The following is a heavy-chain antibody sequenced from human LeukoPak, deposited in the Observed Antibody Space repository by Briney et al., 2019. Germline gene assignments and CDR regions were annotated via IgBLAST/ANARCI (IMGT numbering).Heavy chain of an antibody. CDR3: ARDSTGYSGYDLGFDY. V-gene: IGHV4-39*07. CDR2: IYYSGST. J-gene: IGHJ4*02. CDR1: GGSISSSSYY. Sequence: SETLSLTCTVSGGSISSSSYYWGWIRQPPGKGLEWIGSIYYSGSTYYNPSLKSRVTISVDTSKNQFSLKLSSVTAADTAVYYCARDSTGYSGYDLGFDYWGQGTLVTVSS. D-gene: IGHD5-12*01.